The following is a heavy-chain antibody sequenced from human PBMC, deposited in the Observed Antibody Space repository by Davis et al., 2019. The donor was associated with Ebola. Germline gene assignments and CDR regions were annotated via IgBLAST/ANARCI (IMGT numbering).Heavy chain of an antibody. CDR3: ASASYFRGSSGYLGY. Sequence: SETLSLTCTVSGGSTSSSSYYWGWIRQPPGKGLEWIGSIYYSGGTYYTPSLKSRVTISVDTSKNQFSLKLSSVTAADTAVYYCASASYFRGSSGYLGYWGQGTLVTVSS. D-gene: IGHD3-22*01. CDR2: IYYSGGT. V-gene: IGHV4-39*01. J-gene: IGHJ4*02. CDR1: GGSTSSSSYY.